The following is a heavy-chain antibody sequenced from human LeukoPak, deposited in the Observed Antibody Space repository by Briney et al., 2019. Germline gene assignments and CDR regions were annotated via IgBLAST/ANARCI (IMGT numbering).Heavy chain of an antibody. Sequence: GGSLRLSCAASGFTFSDYYMSWIRQAPGKGLEWVSAISGSGGSTYYADSVKGRFTISRDNSKNTLYLQMNSLRAEDTAVYYCAKDGVATAEGPYYFDYWGQGTLVTVSS. CDR1: GFTFSDYY. CDR2: ISGSGGST. V-gene: IGHV3-23*01. D-gene: IGHD5-18*01. CDR3: AKDGVATAEGPYYFDY. J-gene: IGHJ4*02.